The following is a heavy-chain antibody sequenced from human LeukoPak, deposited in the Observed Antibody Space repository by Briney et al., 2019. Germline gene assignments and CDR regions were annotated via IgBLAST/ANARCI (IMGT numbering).Heavy chain of an antibody. CDR2: INHSGST. V-gene: IGHV4-34*01. CDR3: ARGVLYDFWSGLRGWFDP. Sequence: PSETLSLACAVYGGSFSGYYWSWIRQPPGKGLEWIGEINHSGSTNYNPSLKSRVTISVDTSKNQFSLKLSSVTAADTAVYYCARGVLYDFWSGLRGWFDPWGQGTLVTVSS. D-gene: IGHD3-3*01. J-gene: IGHJ5*02. CDR1: GGSFSGYY.